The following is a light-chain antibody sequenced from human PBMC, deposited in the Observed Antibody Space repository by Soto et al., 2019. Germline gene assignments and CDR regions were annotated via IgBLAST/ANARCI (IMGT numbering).Light chain of an antibody. Sequence: EIVLTQSPGTLSLFPGERATLSCRASQSVSSNYLAWYQQKPGQAPRLLIYGASSRATGIPDRFSGSGSGTDFTLTISRLEPEDFAVYYCQQYGSSSPTFGQGTKVEIK. CDR2: GAS. V-gene: IGKV3-20*01. CDR1: QSVSSNY. CDR3: QQYGSSSPT. J-gene: IGKJ1*01.